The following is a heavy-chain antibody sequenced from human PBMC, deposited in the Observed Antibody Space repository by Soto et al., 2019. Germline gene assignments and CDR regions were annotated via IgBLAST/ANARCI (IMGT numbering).Heavy chain of an antibody. CDR1: GYTFYSHS. CDR2: ISADNGNT. J-gene: IGHJ6*02. CDR3: ARCIQQDYYYGMDV. D-gene: IGHD5-18*01. V-gene: IGHV1-18*01. Sequence: ASVKVSCKASGYTFYSHSISWVRQAPGQGLEWMGRISADNGNTRYAQKFRGRVTMATDTSTSTVYMELRNLRSDDTAVYYCARCIQQDYYYGMDVWGQGTTVTVSS.